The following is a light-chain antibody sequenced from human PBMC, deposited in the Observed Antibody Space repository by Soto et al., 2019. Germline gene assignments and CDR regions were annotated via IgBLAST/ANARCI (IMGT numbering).Light chain of an antibody. CDR1: SSDVGGYNY. V-gene: IGLV2-14*01. Sequence: QSALTQPASVSGSPGRSITISCTGTSSDVGGYNYVSWYQQHPGKAPKLMIYDVSNRPSGASNRFSGSKSGDTASLTISGLQAEDEADYYCSSYTSSSTLEVVFGGGTKVTVL. CDR2: DVS. J-gene: IGLJ2*01. CDR3: SSYTSSSTLEVV.